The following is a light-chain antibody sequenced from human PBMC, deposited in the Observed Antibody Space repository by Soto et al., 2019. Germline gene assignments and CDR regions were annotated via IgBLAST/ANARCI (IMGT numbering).Light chain of an antibody. Sequence: EIVLTQSPGTLSLSPGESATLSCRASQSVSSSYIGWYQQKPGQAPRLLISGASNRATGIADRFSGRGSGTDFTLTISSLEPADFAVYYCQQYCSSPHTFGQWTKVEI. CDR3: QQYCSSPHT. CDR1: QSVSSSY. J-gene: IGKJ2*01. V-gene: IGKV3-20*01. CDR2: GAS.